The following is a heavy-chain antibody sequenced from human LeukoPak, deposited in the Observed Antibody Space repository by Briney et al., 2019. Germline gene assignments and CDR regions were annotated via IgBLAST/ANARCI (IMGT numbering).Heavy chain of an antibody. V-gene: IGHV3-23*01. Sequence: GGSLRLPCAASGSTFSSYAMSWVRQAPGKGLEWVSAISGSGGSTYYADSVKGRFTISRDNSKNTLYLQMNSLRAEDTAVYYCARGTLYGGVLDYWGQGTLVTVSS. CDR3: ARGTLYGGVLDY. CDR2: ISGSGGST. J-gene: IGHJ4*02. D-gene: IGHD4-17*01. CDR1: GSTFSSYA.